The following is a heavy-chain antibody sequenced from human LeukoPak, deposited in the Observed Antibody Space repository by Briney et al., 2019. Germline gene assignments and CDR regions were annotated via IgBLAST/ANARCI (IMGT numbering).Heavy chain of an antibody. J-gene: IGHJ4*02. Sequence: ASVKVSCKASGYTFTGYYMHWVRQAPGQGLEWMGWINPNSGGTNYAQKFQGRVTMTRDTSISPVYMELSRLRSDDTAVYYCAREAEDSSGPSYYFDYWGQGTLVTVSS. CDR3: AREAEDSSGPSYYFDY. D-gene: IGHD6-19*01. CDR1: GYTFTGYY. CDR2: INPNSGGT. V-gene: IGHV1-2*02.